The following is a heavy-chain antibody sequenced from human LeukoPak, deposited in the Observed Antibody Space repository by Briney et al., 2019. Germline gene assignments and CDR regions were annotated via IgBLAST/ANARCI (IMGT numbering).Heavy chain of an antibody. CDR1: GGTFSSYA. Sequence: SVKVSCKASGGTFSSYAISWVRQAPGQGLEWMGGIIPIFGTANYAQKFQGRVTITADESTSTAYMELSSLRSEDTAVYYCARDRHGSGTYNYYGMDVWGQGTTVTVSS. D-gene: IGHD3-10*01. V-gene: IGHV1-69*01. CDR3: ARDRHGSGTYNYYGMDV. CDR2: IIPIFGTA. J-gene: IGHJ6*02.